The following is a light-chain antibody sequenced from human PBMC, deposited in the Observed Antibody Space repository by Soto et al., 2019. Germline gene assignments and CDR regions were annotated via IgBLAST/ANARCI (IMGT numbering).Light chain of an antibody. V-gene: IGKV3-15*01. J-gene: IGKJ2*01. CDR3: LQYSTWPPLYT. CDR2: DAS. Sequence: EIVMTQPPATLSLSLGERVTLSCRASQSVSSYLAWYQQKPGQAPRLLISDASTRATDIPDRFSGSGSGTDFTLTISSLQSTDLAVYYCLQYSTWPPLYTFGQGTKLEIK. CDR1: QSVSSY.